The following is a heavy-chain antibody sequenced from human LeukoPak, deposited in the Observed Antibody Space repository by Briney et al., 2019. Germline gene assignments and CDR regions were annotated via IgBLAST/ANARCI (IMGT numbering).Heavy chain of an antibody. D-gene: IGHD5-12*01. V-gene: IGHV3-7*01. CDR3: ARGYNGFDI. Sequence: GGSLRLSCAASGFTFSFAWMTWVRHAPGKGLEWVANIKQDGSEKYYVDSVQGRFTISRDNVKNLVYLHMNSPRAEDTAVYYCARGYNGFDIWGQGTMVTVSS. CDR1: GFTFSFAW. J-gene: IGHJ3*02. CDR2: IKQDGSEK.